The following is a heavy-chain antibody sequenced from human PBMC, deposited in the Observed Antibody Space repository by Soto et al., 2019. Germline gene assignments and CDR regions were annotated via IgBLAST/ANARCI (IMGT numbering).Heavy chain of an antibody. J-gene: IGHJ6*02. D-gene: IGHD2-8*01. Sequence: QGQLVQSGAEVKKPGASVKVSCKASGYTFTRYGISWVRQAPGQGLEWMGWISGYNGDTKYAQKFQGRVTMTVDTSTTTAYIELRRRTSDDRAVYDCAKNGQPPYYYYGMDVWGQGTTVTVSS. V-gene: IGHV1-18*01. CDR3: AKNGQPPYYYYGMDV. CDR1: GYTFTRYG. CDR2: ISGYNGDT.